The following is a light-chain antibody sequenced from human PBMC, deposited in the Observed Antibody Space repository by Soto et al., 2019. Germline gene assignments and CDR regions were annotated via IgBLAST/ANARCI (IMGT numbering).Light chain of an antibody. CDR2: DAS. J-gene: IGKJ5*01. CDR1: QSVSSY. Sequence: DIVFTQSPATLSLSPGERATLSCRASQSVSSYLAWYQQKPGQAPRLLIYDASNRATGAPARFSGSGSGTDFTLTISSLEPEDFALYYCQQRNNWPPITFGQGTRLEIK. V-gene: IGKV3-11*01. CDR3: QQRNNWPPIT.